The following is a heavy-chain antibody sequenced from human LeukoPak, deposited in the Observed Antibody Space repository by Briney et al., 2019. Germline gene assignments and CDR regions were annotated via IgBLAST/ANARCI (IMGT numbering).Heavy chain of an antibody. J-gene: IGHJ4*02. CDR1: GFTVSSHV. Sequence: GGSLRLSCAASGFTVSSHVMSWVRQAPGKALEWVSTVTGSGDSTLYADSVKGRFTTSRDNSKNTLYLQMNSLRAEDTAVYHCAKGSGDYYFDNWGQGTLVTVSS. D-gene: IGHD3-10*01. V-gene: IGHV3-23*01. CDR3: AKGSGDYYFDN. CDR2: VTGSGDST.